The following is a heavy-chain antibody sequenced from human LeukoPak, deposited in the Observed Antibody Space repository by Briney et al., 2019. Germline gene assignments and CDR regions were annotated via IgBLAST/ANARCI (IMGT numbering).Heavy chain of an antibody. D-gene: IGHD3-22*01. CDR3: ARHSSGYYYDEQFDY. Sequence: SETLSLTCTVSGGSISSGGYYWSWIRQHPGKGLEWIGYIYYSGSTYYNPSLKSRVTISVDTSKNQFSLKLSSVTAADTAVYYCARHSSGYYYDEQFDYWGQGTLVTVSS. J-gene: IGHJ4*02. CDR2: IYYSGST. V-gene: IGHV4-31*03. CDR1: GGSISSGGYY.